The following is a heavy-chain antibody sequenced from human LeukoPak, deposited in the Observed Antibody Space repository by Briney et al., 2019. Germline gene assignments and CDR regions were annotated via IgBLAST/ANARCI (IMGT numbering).Heavy chain of an antibody. CDR2: IYYTGNT. CDR3: ARGGTLFTYFDS. J-gene: IGHJ4*02. V-gene: IGHV4-4*07. Sequence: SETLSLTCSVSGGSTSDYYWNWIRQPAGQGLEWLGRIYYTGNTAYNPSLESRLTMSLVTAKNQFSLKVTSVTAADTAVYYCARGGTLFTYFDSWGQGTLVTVSS. D-gene: IGHD3-10*02. CDR1: GGSTSDYY.